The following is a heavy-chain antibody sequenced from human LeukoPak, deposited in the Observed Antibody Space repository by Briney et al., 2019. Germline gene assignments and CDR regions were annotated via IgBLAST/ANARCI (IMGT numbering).Heavy chain of an antibody. CDR1: GFTSSNYI. J-gene: IGHJ4*02. CDR3: ARDYGDGYNLDY. D-gene: IGHD5-24*01. CDR2: ITTSDGGT. Sequence: GGSLRLSCASSGFTSSNYIMRWVRLAPGRGLEWVSTITTSDGGTYYADSVRGRFTISRDNSKNTLYLQMNSLTAEDTAVYYCARDYGDGYNLDYWGQGTLVTVSS. V-gene: IGHV3-23*01.